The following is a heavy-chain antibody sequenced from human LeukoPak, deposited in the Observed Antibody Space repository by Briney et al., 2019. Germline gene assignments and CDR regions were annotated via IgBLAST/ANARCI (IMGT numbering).Heavy chain of an antibody. CDR1: GFTFDDYG. CDR2: INWNGGST. J-gene: IGHJ4*02. Sequence: GGSLRLSCAASGFTFDDYGMSWVRQAPGKGLEWVSGINWNGGSTGYADSVKGRFTISRDNAKNSLYLQMNSLRAEDTALYYCARDAGGASRRYFDYWGKGTLVTVSS. D-gene: IGHD3-16*01. CDR3: ARDAGGASRRYFDY. V-gene: IGHV3-20*04.